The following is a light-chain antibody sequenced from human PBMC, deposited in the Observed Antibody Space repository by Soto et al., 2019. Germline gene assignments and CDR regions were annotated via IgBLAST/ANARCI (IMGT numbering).Light chain of an antibody. Sequence: EIVLTQSPGTLSLSPGERATLSCRASQRVSSGYLAWYQQKPGQAPRLLIYGPSIRATGIPDRFSGGGSGTDFALTISRLEPEDFAVYYCQQYGGSPQTFGQGTKVDIK. CDR1: QRVSSGY. CDR2: GPS. J-gene: IGKJ1*01. CDR3: QQYGGSPQT. V-gene: IGKV3-20*01.